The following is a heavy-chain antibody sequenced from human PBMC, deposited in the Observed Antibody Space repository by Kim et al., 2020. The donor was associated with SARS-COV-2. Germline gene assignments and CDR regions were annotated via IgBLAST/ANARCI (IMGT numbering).Heavy chain of an antibody. V-gene: IGHV1-18*01. J-gene: IGHJ4*02. D-gene: IGHD3-3*01. CDR3: ARGGGVAMSPLDY. CDR2: ISTYNGKT. CDR1: GYAFASYG. Sequence: ASVKVSCKASGYAFASYGISWLRQAPGQGPEWMGWISTYNGKTYYKQRFRDRVIMTKETSSNTAYMELRGLRSDDTAIYLCARGGGVAMSPLDYWGQGTRVSVSS.